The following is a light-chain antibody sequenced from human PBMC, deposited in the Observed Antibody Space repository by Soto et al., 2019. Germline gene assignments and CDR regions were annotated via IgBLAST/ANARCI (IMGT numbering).Light chain of an antibody. V-gene: IGKV3-20*01. CDR2: GAS. J-gene: IGKJ1*01. CDR3: QQYVTSART. Sequence: EILLTQSPCTLSLSPGERATLSCRASQSVSSNYLAWYQQKPGHAPRLLIYGASSRATGIPERFSGSGSGTDFTLTISRLEPEDFEVYYCQQYVTSARTFGQGTKVDIK. CDR1: QSVSSNY.